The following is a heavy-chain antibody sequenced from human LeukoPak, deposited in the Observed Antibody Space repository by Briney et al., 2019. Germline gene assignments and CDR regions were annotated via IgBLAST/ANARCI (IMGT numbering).Heavy chain of an antibody. CDR3: ARETRGFDY. J-gene: IGHJ4*02. CDR1: GFTFSSYS. D-gene: IGHD2-2*01. CDR2: ISSSSSTM. V-gene: IGHV3-48*01. Sequence: GGSLRLSCAASGFTFSSYSMNWVRQAPGKGLEWVSYISSSSSTMYYADSVKGRFSISRDNAKNSLYLQMNSLRAEDTAVYYCARETRGFDYWGQGTLVTVSS.